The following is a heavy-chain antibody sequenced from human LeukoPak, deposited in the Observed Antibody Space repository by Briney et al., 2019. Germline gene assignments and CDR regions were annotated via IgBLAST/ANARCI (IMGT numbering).Heavy chain of an antibody. CDR1: GGSISSGGYS. D-gene: IGHD3-10*01. Sequence: SETLSLTCAVSGGSISSGGYSWSWIRQPPGKGLEWIGRIYTSGSTNYNPSLKSRVTISVDTSKNQFSLKLSSVTAADTAVYYCARDRVTLWFGEFDYWGQGTLVTVSS. CDR3: ARDRVTLWFGEFDY. CDR2: IYTSGST. V-gene: IGHV4-61*02. J-gene: IGHJ4*02.